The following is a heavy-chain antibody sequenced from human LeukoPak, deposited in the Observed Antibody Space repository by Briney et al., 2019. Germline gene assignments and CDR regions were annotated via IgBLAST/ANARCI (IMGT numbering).Heavy chain of an antibody. CDR3: ARDGFYYDFWSGYPHDAFGI. J-gene: IGHJ3*02. Sequence: ASVKVSCKASGYTFTSYYMHWVRQAPGQGLEWMGIINPSGGSTSYAQKFQGRVTMTRDTSTSTVYMELSSLRSEDTAVYYCARDGFYYDFWSGYPHDAFGIWGQGTMVTVSS. CDR1: GYTFTSYY. V-gene: IGHV1-46*01. CDR2: INPSGGST. D-gene: IGHD3-3*01.